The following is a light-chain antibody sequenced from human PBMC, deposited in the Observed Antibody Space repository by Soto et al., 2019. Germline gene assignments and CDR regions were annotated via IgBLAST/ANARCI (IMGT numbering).Light chain of an antibody. CDR1: KGLVHSDGNTY. Sequence: DIVLTQTPLSSPVTLGQPPSISCRSTKGLVHSDGNTYFNWLQQRPGQPPRLLIYKISKRFPAVPDRFSGSGSGTDFTLKISRVEAEDVGVYYCMQATQSYTFGQATNLDIK. CDR3: MQATQSYT. V-gene: IGKV2-24*01. J-gene: IGKJ2*01. CDR2: KIS.